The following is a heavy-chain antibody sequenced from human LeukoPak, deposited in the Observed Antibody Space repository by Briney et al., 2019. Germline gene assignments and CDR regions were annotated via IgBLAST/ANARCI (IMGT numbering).Heavy chain of an antibody. V-gene: IGHV3-33*06. J-gene: IGHJ2*01. Sequence: GGSLRLSCAASGFTFSSYGMHWVRQAPGKGLEWVAVIWYDGSNKYYADSVKGRFTISRDNSKNTLYLQMNSLRAEDTAVYYCAKGLICSSTSCSSGRYFDLWGRGTLVTVSS. D-gene: IGHD2-2*01. CDR3: AKGLICSSTSCSSGRYFDL. CDR1: GFTFSSYG. CDR2: IWYDGSNK.